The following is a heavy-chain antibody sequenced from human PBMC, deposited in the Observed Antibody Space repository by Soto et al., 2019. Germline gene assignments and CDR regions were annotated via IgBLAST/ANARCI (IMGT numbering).Heavy chain of an antibody. CDR3: AKDQPSGWYAVNWFDP. CDR1: GFTFSSYA. J-gene: IGHJ5*02. V-gene: IGHV3-23*01. CDR2: ISGSGGST. D-gene: IGHD6-19*01. Sequence: GGSLRLSCAASGFTFSSYAMSWVRQAPGKGLEWVSAISGSGGSTYYADSVKGRFTISRDNSKNTLYLQMNSLRAEDTAVYYCAKDQPSGWYAVNWFDPWGQGTLVTVSS.